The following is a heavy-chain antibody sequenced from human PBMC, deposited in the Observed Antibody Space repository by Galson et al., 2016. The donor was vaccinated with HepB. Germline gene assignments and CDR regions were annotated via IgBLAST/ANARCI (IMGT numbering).Heavy chain of an antibody. D-gene: IGHD3-22*01. CDR3: ARFRGIVVVNYDYGMDV. J-gene: IGHJ6*04. V-gene: IGHV1-69*10. Sequence: SVKVSCKASGGTFSSYAISWVRQAPGQGLEWMGGIIPILGIANYAQKFQGRVTITADKSTSTAYMELSSLRSEDTAVYYCARFRGIVVVNYDYGMDVWGKGTTVTVSS. CDR1: GGTFSSYA. CDR2: IIPILGIA.